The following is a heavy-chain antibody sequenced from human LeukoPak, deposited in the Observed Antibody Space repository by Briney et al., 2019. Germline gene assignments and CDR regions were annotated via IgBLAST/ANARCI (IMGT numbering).Heavy chain of an antibody. CDR1: GGSISSSSYY. J-gene: IGHJ4*02. V-gene: IGHV4-39*07. CDR2: AYYSGST. CDR3: ARVQEAIAVAGI. Sequence: SETLSLTCSVSGGSISSSSYYWGWIRQPPGKGLEWIGSAYYSGSTHYNPSLKSRVTISVDTSKNQFSLKLSSVTAADTAVYYCARVQEAIAVAGIWGQGTLVTASS. D-gene: IGHD6-19*01.